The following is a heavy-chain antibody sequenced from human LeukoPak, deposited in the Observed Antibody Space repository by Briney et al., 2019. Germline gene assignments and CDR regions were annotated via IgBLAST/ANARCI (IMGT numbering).Heavy chain of an antibody. J-gene: IGHJ4*02. Sequence: QPGGSLRLSCAASAFSFSSYAMSWVRQAPGKGLEWVSAISGNGGSTYYADSVKGRFTISRDNSKNTLFLQMSSLRAEDTAVYYCAKRKTLFDFGDYVDFDYWGQGTLVTVSS. CDR2: ISGNGGST. CDR1: AFSFSSYA. CDR3: AKRKTLFDFGDYVDFDY. V-gene: IGHV3-23*01. D-gene: IGHD4-17*01.